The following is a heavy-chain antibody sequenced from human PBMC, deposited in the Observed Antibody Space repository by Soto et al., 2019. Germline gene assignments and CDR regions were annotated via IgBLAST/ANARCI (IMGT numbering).Heavy chain of an antibody. CDR1: GGSISSGDYY. CDR3: ARQCPYGSRLDP. Sequence: SETLSLTCTVSGGSISSGDYYWSWIRQPPGKVLEWIVYIYYSGSTYYNPSLKSRGTISLDTSNNQFSLRLSSVTSSDTAVYYCARQCPYGSRLDPWGQGNLVTVSS. CDR2: IYYSGST. D-gene: IGHD6-13*01. J-gene: IGHJ5*02. V-gene: IGHV4-30-4*01.